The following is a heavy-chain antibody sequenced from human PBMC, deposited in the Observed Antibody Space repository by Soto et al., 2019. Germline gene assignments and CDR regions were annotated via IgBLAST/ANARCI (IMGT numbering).Heavy chain of an antibody. CDR3: ALDSGEGYYGMDV. D-gene: IGHD6-19*01. CDR1: GGTFSSYT. J-gene: IGHJ6*02. CDR2: IIPILGIA. Sequence: QVQLVQSGAEVKKPGSSVKVSCKASGGTFSSYTISWVRQAPGQGLEWMGRIIPILGIANYAQKFQGRVTITQDKSTSTAYMELSSLRSEDTAGYYCALDSGEGYYGMDVWGQGTTVTVSS. V-gene: IGHV1-69*02.